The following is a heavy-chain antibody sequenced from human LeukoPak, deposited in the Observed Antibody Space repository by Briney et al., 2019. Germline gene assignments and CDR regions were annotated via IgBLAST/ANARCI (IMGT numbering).Heavy chain of an antibody. V-gene: IGHV3-48*04. D-gene: IGHD2-15*01. J-gene: IGHJ5*02. CDR3: VRDQQPEVPTSDRTPSA. CDR2: ISSSSGNI. CDR1: GFTFSSYS. Sequence: PGGSLRLSCAASGFTFSSYSMNWVRQAPGKGLEWVSYISSSSGNIYYADSVKGRFTIARDNDKNSLHLQMNSLRADDTAVYYCVRDQQPEVPTSDRTPSAWGQGTLVTAPS.